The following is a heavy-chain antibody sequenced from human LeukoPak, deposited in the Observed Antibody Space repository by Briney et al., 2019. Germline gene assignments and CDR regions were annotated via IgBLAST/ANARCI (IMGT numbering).Heavy chain of an antibody. CDR1: GFTFATYA. CDR3: AKHSYRVDSFTDY. V-gene: IGHV3-23*01. J-gene: IGHJ4*02. D-gene: IGHD5-12*01. Sequence: GGSLRLSCAASGFTFATYAMSWVRQPPGKGLEWVSSISGSADITYYADSVKGRFTISRDNSKNTLYLQMNSLRAEDTAVYYCAKHSYRVDSFTDYWGQGTLVTVSS. CDR2: ISGSADIT.